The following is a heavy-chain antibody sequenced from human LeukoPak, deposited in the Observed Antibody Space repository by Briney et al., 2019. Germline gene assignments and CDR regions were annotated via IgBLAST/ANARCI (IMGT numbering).Heavy chain of an antibody. V-gene: IGHV4-59*01. CDR2: IYYSGSP. CDR3: SGFSPRLYYFDY. Sequence: SETLSLTCTVSGGSISSYYWSWIRQPPGKGLEWIGYIYYSGSPNYNPSLKSRVTISVDTSKNQFSLKLSSVTAADTAVYYCSGFSPRLYYFDYWGQGTLVTVSS. CDR1: GGSISSYY. J-gene: IGHJ4*02. D-gene: IGHD3-16*01.